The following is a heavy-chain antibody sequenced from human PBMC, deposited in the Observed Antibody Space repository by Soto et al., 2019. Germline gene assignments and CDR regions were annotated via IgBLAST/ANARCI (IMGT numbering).Heavy chain of an antibody. V-gene: IGHV3-30-3*01. CDR2: ISYDGSNK. Sequence: GGPLRLSCAASAFTFSGHAMHWIRQAPGKGLEWVAVISYDGSNKYYADSVKDRFTISRDNSKNTMYLQMNSLRVEYTAVYCCARDRISGWSEYHGIDVWGRGTTVTVSS. CDR1: AFTFSGHA. J-gene: IGHJ6*02. CDR3: ARDRISGWSEYHGIDV. D-gene: IGHD6-19*01.